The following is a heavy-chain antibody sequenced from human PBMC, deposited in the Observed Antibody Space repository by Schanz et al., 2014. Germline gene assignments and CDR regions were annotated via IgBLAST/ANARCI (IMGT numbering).Heavy chain of an antibody. CDR2: IYYSGST. D-gene: IGHD2-8*02. Sequence: QVQLQESGPGLVKPSQTLSLTCTVSGGSVSSGGDYWSWIRQHPGKGLEWIGYIYYSGSTYYNPSLKSRVTISVDKSKNQFSLKVRSVTAADTAVYYCARDSLRGATGGYGMDVWGQGTTVTVSS. CDR1: GGSVSSGGDY. CDR3: ARDSLRGATGGYGMDV. V-gene: IGHV4-31*03. J-gene: IGHJ6*02.